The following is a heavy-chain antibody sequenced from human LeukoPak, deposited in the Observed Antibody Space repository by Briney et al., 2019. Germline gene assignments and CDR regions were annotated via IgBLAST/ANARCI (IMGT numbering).Heavy chain of an antibody. CDR3: AKGGKWDVTPFDY. CDR1: GLTFTSYS. CDR2: ISGGGGST. V-gene: IGHV3-23*01. D-gene: IGHD1-26*01. Sequence: GGSLRLSCAASGLTFTSYSMNWVRQAPGKGLEWVSTISGGGGSTYYADSVKGRFTISRDNSKNTLYLQVNSLRAEDTAVYYCAKGGKWDVTPFDYWGQGTLVTVSS. J-gene: IGHJ4*02.